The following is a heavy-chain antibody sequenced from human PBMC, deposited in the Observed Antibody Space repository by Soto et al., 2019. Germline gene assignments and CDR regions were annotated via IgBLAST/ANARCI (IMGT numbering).Heavy chain of an antibody. D-gene: IGHD5-12*01. Sequence: QVQLVESGGGVVQPGRSLRLSCAASGFTFSSYAMHWVRQAPGKGLEWVAVISYDGSNKYYADSVKGRFTISRDNSKNTLYLQMNRLRAEDTAGYYCARDYYRFNSGYGFSMDVWGQGTTVTVSS. J-gene: IGHJ6*02. V-gene: IGHV3-30-3*01. CDR3: ARDYYRFNSGYGFSMDV. CDR2: ISYDGSNK. CDR1: GFTFSSYA.